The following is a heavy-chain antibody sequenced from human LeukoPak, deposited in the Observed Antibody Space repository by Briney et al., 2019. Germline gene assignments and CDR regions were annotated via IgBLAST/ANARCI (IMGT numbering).Heavy chain of an antibody. CDR3: AKSMTLQWRGFFDL. CDR2: ISDSGANT. D-gene: IGHD6-19*01. V-gene: IGHV3-23*01. Sequence: GGSLRLSCAASGFTFSSYWMNWVRQAPGKGLEWVSTISDSGANTYYADSVRGRFTISRDNSKNKLYLQKNSLRADDTAIYYCAKSMTLQWRGFFDLWGRGTHVTVSS. CDR1: GFTFSSYW. J-gene: IGHJ2*01.